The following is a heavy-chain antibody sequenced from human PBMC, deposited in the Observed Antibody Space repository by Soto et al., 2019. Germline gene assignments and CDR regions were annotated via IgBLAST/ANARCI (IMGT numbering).Heavy chain of an antibody. CDR3: ARQDGSGTYYFDS. D-gene: IGHD3-10*01. V-gene: IGHV5-51*01. Sequence: GESLKISWKASGYSFTFYWIAWVRQMPGKGLEWMGIIYPRDSDTRYSPSFQGQVSISADKSISTAYLQWSSLKASDTAMYYCARQDGSGTYYFDSWGQGTLVTVSS. J-gene: IGHJ4*02. CDR1: GYSFTFYW. CDR2: IYPRDSDT.